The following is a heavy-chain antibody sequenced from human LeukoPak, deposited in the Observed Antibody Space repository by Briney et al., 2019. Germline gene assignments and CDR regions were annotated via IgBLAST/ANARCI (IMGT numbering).Heavy chain of an antibody. CDR1: GFTFSRNA. CDR2: ISGNGVGT. D-gene: IGHD1-26*01. J-gene: IGHJ4*02. CDR3: AKDANYFVSGSYLIPFDF. V-gene: IGHV3-23*01. Sequence: GGSLRLSCAASGFTFSRNAMNWVRQAPGKGLQWDASISGNGVGTYYADSVKGRFNISRDNSKNTLYLQMNSLRTEDTAVYHCAKDANYFVSGSYLIPFDFWGQGTLVTVSS.